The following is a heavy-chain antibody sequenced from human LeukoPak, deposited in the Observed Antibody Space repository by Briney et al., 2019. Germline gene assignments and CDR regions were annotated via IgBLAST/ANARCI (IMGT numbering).Heavy chain of an antibody. CDR3: AKDLFGSGSYEY. CDR1: GFSFSTAD. CDR2: LRSGGNDK. Sequence: GGSLRISCAASGFSFSTADMHWVRQAPGKGLEWVAFLRSGGNDKYYAGSVKGRFTISRDNSKNTLFLQMNSLRAEDTAVYYCAKDLFGSGSYEYWGQGTLVTVSS. V-gene: IGHV3-30*02. J-gene: IGHJ4*02. D-gene: IGHD3-10*01.